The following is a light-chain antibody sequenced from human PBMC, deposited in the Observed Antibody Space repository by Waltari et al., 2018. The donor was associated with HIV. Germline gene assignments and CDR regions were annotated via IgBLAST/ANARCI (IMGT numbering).Light chain of an antibody. CDR3: SSYAGSNNYV. CDR1: SSDVGDYDF. V-gene: IGLV2-8*01. Sequence: QSALTQPPSASGSPGQSVTISCSGTSSDVGDYDFVSWYQQHPGKVPKLILYEVNKRPSGVPDRFSGSKSGHTASLTVSGLQADDEADYYCSSYAGSNNYVFGTGTKVTVL. J-gene: IGLJ1*01. CDR2: EVN.